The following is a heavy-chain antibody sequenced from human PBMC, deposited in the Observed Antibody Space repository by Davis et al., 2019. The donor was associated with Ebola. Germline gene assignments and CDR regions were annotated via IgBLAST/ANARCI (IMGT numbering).Heavy chain of an antibody. CDR3: AKDPYCGGDCPR. J-gene: IGHJ4*02. CDR1: GFTSSSYA. CDR2: ISGSGGRT. D-gene: IGHD2-21*02. V-gene: IGHV3-23*01. Sequence: PGGSLRLSCAASGFTSSSYAMSWVRQAPGKGLEWVSAISGSGGRTYYADSVKGRFTISRHNSKNTLYMQMNSLRAEDTAVYYCAKDPYCGGDCPRWGQGTLVTVSS.